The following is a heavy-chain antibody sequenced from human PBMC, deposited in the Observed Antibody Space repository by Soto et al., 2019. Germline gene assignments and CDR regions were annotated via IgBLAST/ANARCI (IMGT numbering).Heavy chain of an antibody. CDR1: GYSFTSYW. D-gene: IGHD2-8*02. CDR3: ARLTFFTGDYYYYGMDV. CDR2: IYPGDSDT. Sequence: PGESLKISCKGSGYSFTSYWIGRVRQMPGKGLEWMGIIYPGDSDTRYSPSFQGQVTISADKSISTAYLQWSSLKASDTAMYYCARLTFFTGDYYYYGMDVWGQGTTVTVSS. J-gene: IGHJ6*02. V-gene: IGHV5-51*01.